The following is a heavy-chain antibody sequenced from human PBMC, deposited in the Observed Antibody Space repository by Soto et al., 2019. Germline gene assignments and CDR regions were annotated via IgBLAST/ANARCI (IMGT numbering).Heavy chain of an antibody. D-gene: IGHD2-15*01. J-gene: IGHJ4*02. CDR3: ATLVSYCSGGSCYFAFDF. CDR2: INAGNGNT. CDR1: GYTFTSYA. V-gene: IGHV1-3*01. Sequence: GASVKVSCKASGYTFTSYAVHWVRQAPGQRLEWMGWINAGNGNTKYSQKFQGRVTITRDTSASTAYMELSSLRSEDTAVYYCATLVSYCSGGSCYFAFDFWGQGTLVTVST.